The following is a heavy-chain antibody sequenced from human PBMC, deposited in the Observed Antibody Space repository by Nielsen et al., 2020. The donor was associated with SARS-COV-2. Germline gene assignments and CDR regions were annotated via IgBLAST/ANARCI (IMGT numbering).Heavy chain of an antibody. CDR3: AKDVEQTTPFDY. Sequence: GESLKISCAASGFTFSSYGMHWVRQAPGKGLEWVAVISYDGSNKYYADSVKGRFTISRDNSKNTLYLQMNSLRAEDTAVYYCAKDVEQTTPFDYWGQGTLVTVSS. D-gene: IGHD1-1*01. V-gene: IGHV3-30*18. J-gene: IGHJ4*02. CDR2: ISYDGSNK. CDR1: GFTFSSYG.